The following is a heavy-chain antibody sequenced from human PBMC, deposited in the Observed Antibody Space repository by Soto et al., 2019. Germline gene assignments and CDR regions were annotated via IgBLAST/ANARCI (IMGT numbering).Heavy chain of an antibody. D-gene: IGHD3-22*01. V-gene: IGHV1-69*06. Sequence: SVKVSCKASGGTFSSYAISWVRQAPGQGLEWMGGIIPIFGTANYAQKFQGRVTITADKSTSTAYMELSSLRSEDTAVYYCARDSIPSYYYDSSALDYWGQGTLVTVSS. CDR2: IIPIFGTA. CDR3: ARDSIPSYYYDSSALDY. CDR1: GGTFSSYA. J-gene: IGHJ4*02.